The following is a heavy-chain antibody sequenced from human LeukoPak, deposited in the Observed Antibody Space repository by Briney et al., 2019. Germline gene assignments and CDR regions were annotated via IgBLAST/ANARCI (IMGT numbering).Heavy chain of an antibody. V-gene: IGHV1-2*02. D-gene: IGHD3-16*01. CDR1: GYAFTGYY. J-gene: IGHJ4*02. Sequence: ASVKVSCKASGYAFTGYYMHWVRQAPGQGLEWMGWINPNSGGTNYAQKFQGRVTMTRDTSISTAYMELSRLRSDDTAVYYCARDMITFGGGLKDWGQGTLVTVSS. CDR2: INPNSGGT. CDR3: ARDMITFGGGLKD.